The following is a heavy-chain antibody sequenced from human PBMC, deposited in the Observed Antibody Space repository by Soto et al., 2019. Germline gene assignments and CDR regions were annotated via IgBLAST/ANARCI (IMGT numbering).Heavy chain of an antibody. D-gene: IGHD2-15*01. CDR1: GGSINTNNYY. CDR3: ARDGDYSTFDY. Sequence: CSVSGGSINTNNYYWGWIRQSPGQVLEWIGEVYPSVSTNYNPSLKSRVTISLDKSKNQFSLKLSSVTAADTAVYYCARDGDYSTFDYWGQGTLVTVSS. J-gene: IGHJ4*02. V-gene: IGHV4-39*07. CDR2: VYPSVST.